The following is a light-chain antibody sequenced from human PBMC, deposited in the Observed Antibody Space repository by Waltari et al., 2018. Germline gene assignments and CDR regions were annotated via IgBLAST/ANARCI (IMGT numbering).Light chain of an antibody. J-gene: IGLJ2*01. Sequence: QSALTQPASVSGSPGQSITISCTGTSSDVGTSNLVSWYQQHPGQAPKLRVYEGTKRPSGVSKRFPGPKSGHTASLTISGLQAEDEAHYYCCSYAGGRPHVVFCGGTQLTVL. CDR3: CSYAGGRPHVV. V-gene: IGLV2-23*01. CDR2: EGT. CDR1: SSDVGTSNL.